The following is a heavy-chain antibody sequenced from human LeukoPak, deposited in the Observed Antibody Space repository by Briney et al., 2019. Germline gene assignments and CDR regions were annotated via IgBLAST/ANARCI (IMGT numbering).Heavy chain of an antibody. J-gene: IGHJ4*02. D-gene: IGHD5-18*01. Sequence: KPSETLSLTCTVSGGSIGSYYWSWIRQPPGKGLEWIGFLSHSGSTNYNPSLKSRVTISLDTSKNQFSLKLSSVTAADTAVYYCTRDHTTMVDWGQGTLVTVSS. V-gene: IGHV4-59*01. CDR1: GGSIGSYY. CDR2: LSHSGST. CDR3: TRDHTTMVD.